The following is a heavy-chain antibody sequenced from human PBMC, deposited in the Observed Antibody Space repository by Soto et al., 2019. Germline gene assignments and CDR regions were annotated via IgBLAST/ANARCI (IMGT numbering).Heavy chain of an antibody. V-gene: IGHV1-3*01. D-gene: IGHD5-12*01. J-gene: IGHJ4*02. CDR3: ARFGGYSGYDSLDY. Sequence: QVQLVQSGAEVKKPGASVKVSCKASGYTFTSYAMHWVRQAPGQRLEWMGWINAGNGNTKYSQKFQGRDTITRDTSASTAYMELSSLRSEDTAVYYCARFGGYSGYDSLDYWGQGTLVTVSS. CDR1: GYTFTSYA. CDR2: INAGNGNT.